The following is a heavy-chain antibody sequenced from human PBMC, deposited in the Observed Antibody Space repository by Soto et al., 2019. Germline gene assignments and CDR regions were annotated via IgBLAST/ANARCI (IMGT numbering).Heavy chain of an antibody. D-gene: IGHD3-10*01. CDR2: IIPILGIA. Sequence: QVQLVQSGAEVKKPGSSVKVSCKASGGTFSSYTISWVRQAPGQGLEWMGRIIPILGIANYAQKFQGRVTITADKSTSTAYMELSSLRSEDTAVYYCARDRGSGSYYRGWFDPWGQGTLVTVSS. J-gene: IGHJ5*02. CDR1: GGTFSSYT. CDR3: ARDRGSGSYYRGWFDP. V-gene: IGHV1-69*08.